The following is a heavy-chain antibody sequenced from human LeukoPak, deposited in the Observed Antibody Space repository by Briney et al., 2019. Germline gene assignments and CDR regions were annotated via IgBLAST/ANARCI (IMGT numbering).Heavy chain of an antibody. J-gene: IGHJ4*02. Sequence: GGSLRLSCAASGFTFNTFNMNWVRQAPGKGLEWVSSITSGGDYIYHADSVKGRFTTSRDNAKNSLSLQLNSLRVEDTVVYYCARGHYDVLAASYKWTPDYWGQGTLVTVSS. CDR2: ITSGGDYI. D-gene: IGHD3-9*01. CDR3: ARGHYDVLAASYKWTPDY. CDR1: GFTFNTFN. V-gene: IGHV3-21*01.